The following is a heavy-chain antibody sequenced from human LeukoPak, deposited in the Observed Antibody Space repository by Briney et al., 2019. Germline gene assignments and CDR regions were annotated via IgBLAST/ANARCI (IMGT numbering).Heavy chain of an antibody. CDR1: GGTFSSYA. Sequence: SVKVSCKASGGTFSSYAISWVRQAPGQGLEWMGRIIPILGIANYAQKFQGRVTITADKSTSTAYMELSSLRSEDTAVYYCASSIVATMGPLYYGMDVWGQGTTVTVSS. CDR3: ASSIVATMGPLYYGMDV. V-gene: IGHV1-69*04. J-gene: IGHJ6*02. D-gene: IGHD5-12*01. CDR2: IIPILGIA.